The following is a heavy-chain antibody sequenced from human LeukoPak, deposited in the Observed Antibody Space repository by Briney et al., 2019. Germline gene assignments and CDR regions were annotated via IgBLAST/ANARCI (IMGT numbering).Heavy chain of an antibody. V-gene: IGHV1-8*01. CDR2: MNPNSGNT. CDR3: ASSKATNDAFDI. J-gene: IGHJ3*02. CDR1: GYTFTSYD. D-gene: IGHD5-12*01. Sequence: ASVKVSCKASGYTFTSYDINWVRQATGQGLEWMGWMNPNSGNTGYAQKFQGRVTMTRNTSISTTYMELSSLRSEDTAVYYCASSKATNDAFDIWGQGTMVTVSS.